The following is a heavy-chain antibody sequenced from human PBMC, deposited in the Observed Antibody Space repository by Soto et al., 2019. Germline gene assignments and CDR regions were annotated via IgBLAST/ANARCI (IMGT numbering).Heavy chain of an antibody. Sequence: ASVKVSCKASGYTFTSCGISWVRQAPGQGLEWMGWISAYNGNTNYAQKLQGRVTMTTDTSTSTAYMELRSLRSDDTAVYYCARLGSGYELWNYFDYWGQGTLVTVSS. V-gene: IGHV1-18*01. D-gene: IGHD5-12*01. CDR2: ISAYNGNT. CDR3: ARLGSGYELWNYFDY. CDR1: GYTFTSCG. J-gene: IGHJ4*02.